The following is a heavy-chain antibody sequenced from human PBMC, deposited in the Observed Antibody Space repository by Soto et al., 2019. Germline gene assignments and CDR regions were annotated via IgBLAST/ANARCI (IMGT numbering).Heavy chain of an antibody. D-gene: IGHD2-2*02. V-gene: IGHV1-69*13. J-gene: IGHJ4*02. CDR1: GGTFTSYS. Sequence: GASVKVSCKASGGTFTSYSISWLRQPLEQGLEWMGGIIPIFGTANYAQKFQGRDTITADESTSTAYMELSSLRAEDTALYFCGISLAILPPADFDYWGQGTLVNV. CDR2: IIPIFGTA. CDR3: GISLAILPPADFDY.